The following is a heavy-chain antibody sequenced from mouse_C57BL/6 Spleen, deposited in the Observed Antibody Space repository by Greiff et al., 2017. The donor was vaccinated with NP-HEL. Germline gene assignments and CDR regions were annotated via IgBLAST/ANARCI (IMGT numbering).Heavy chain of an antibody. V-gene: IGHV1-52*01. D-gene: IGHD3-3*01. CDR3: ASSVLGVDY. Sequence: VQLQQSGAELVRPGSSVKLSCKASGYTFTSYWMHWVKQRPIQGLEWIGNIDPSDSETHYNQKFKDKGTLTVDKSSSTAYMQRSSLTSDDSAVYYCASSVLGVDYWGQCTTLTVSS. CDR1: GYTFTSYW. J-gene: IGHJ2*01. CDR2: IDPSDSET.